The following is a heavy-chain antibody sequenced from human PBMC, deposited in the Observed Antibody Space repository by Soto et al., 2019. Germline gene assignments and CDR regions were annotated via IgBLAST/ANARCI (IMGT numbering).Heavy chain of an antibody. V-gene: IGHV1-2*02. CDR3: ARDRLGYSGYGPYYFCGMDV. CDR1: GYTFTGYY. J-gene: IGHJ6*02. Sequence: ASVKVSCKASGYTFTGYYIHWVRQAPGQGLEWMAWINPNSGGSNFAEKFQGRVTMTRDTSITTAYMELNRLGSDDTAVYYCARDRLGYSGYGPYYFCGMDVWGQGTTVTVSS. D-gene: IGHD5-12*01. CDR2: INPNSGGS.